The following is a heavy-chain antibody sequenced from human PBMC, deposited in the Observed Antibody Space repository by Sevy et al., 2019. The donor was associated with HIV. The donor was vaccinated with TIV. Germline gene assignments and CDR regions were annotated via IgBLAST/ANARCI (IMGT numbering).Heavy chain of an antibody. V-gene: IGHV3-7*01. Sequence: GGSLRLSCAASGFTFSSYWMSWVRQAPGKGLKWVANIKQGGSEKYYVDTVKGRFTISRDNAKKSLYLQMNSLRAEDTAGYYCARGGDDGAFDIWGQGTMVTVSS. D-gene: IGHD2-21*02. CDR2: IKQGGSEK. J-gene: IGHJ3*02. CDR3: ARGGDDGAFDI. CDR1: GFTFSSYW.